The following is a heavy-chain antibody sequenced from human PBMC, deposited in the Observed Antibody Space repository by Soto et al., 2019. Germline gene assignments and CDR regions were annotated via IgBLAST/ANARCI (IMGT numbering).Heavy chain of an antibody. V-gene: IGHV1-69*13. Sequence: SVKVSCKASGGTFSSYAISWVRQAPGQGLEWMGGIIPIFGTANYAQKFQGRVTITADESTSTAYMELSSLRSEDTAVYYCARLKRDHYDSTDYYYYGMDVWGQGTTVTVSS. CDR1: GGTFSSYA. CDR2: IIPIFGTA. CDR3: ARLKRDHYDSTDYYYYGMDV. D-gene: IGHD3-22*01. J-gene: IGHJ6*02.